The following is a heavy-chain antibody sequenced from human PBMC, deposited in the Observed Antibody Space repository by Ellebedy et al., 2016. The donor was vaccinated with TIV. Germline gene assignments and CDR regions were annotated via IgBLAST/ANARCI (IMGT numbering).Heavy chain of an antibody. J-gene: IGHJ3*02. CDR2: ISWNSGSI. D-gene: IGHD4-17*01. V-gene: IGHV3-9*01. CDR1: GFTFDDYA. CDR3: AKDSYGDYAFDI. Sequence: SLKISCAASGFTFDDYAMHWVRQAPGKGLEWVSGISWNSGSIGYADSVKGRFTISRDNAKNSLYLQMNSLRAEDTALYYCAKDSYGDYAFDIWGQGTMVTVSS.